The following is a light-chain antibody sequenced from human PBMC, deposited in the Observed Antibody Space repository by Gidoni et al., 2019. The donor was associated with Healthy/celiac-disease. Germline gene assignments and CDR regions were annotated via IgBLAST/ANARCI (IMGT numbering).Light chain of an antibody. CDR1: QSSSSY. V-gene: IGKV1-39*01. CDR3: QQCYSTGFT. CDR2: AAS. Sequence: DIQMTQPPSSLSASVGDRVTITCRARQSSSSYLNWYQQKPGKAPKLLIYAASSLQTGVPSRFSGSGSGTDFTLTISSLKPEDFATYYCQQCYSTGFTFGPGTKVDIK. J-gene: IGKJ3*01.